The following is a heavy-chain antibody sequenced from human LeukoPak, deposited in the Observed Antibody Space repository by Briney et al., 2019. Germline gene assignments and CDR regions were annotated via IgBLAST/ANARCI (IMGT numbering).Heavy chain of an antibody. CDR1: GGSISSSSYY. CDR2: IDYRGST. Sequence: TSETLSLTCSVSGGSISSSSYYWGWIRQPPGKGLEWIGSIDYRGSTYYNPSLKSRVTISVDTSKNQFSLKLSSVTAADTAVYYCARVAYSSGWYDFDYWGQGTLVTVSS. J-gene: IGHJ4*02. V-gene: IGHV4-39*07. D-gene: IGHD6-19*01. CDR3: ARVAYSSGWYDFDY.